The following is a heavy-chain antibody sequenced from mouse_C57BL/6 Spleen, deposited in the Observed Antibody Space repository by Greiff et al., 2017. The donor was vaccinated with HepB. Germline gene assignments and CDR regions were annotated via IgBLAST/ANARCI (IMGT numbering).Heavy chain of an antibody. D-gene: IGHD2-3*01. CDR3: ARQDDGYYFDY. CDR2: ISNGGGST. Sequence: DVMLVESGGGLVQPGGSLKLSCAASGFTFSDYYMYWVRQTPEKRLEWVAYISNGGGSTYYPDTVKGRFTISRDNAKNTLYLQMSRLKSEDTAMYYCARQDDGYYFDYWGQGTTLTVSS. V-gene: IGHV5-12*01. CDR1: GFTFSDYY. J-gene: IGHJ2*01.